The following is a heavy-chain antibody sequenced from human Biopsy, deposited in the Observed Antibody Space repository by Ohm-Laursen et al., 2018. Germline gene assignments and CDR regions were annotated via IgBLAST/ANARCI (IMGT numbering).Heavy chain of an antibody. CDR3: ARDLK. CDR2: ISFTGTSS. Sequence: SLRLSCAASGFTFSAYEMNWVRQAPGKGLEWVSYISFTGTSSYYADSVKGRFTISRDNAKNSLYLQMNSLRAEDTGICYCARDLKWGQGTLVTVSS. V-gene: IGHV3-48*03. CDR1: GFTFSAYE. J-gene: IGHJ4*02.